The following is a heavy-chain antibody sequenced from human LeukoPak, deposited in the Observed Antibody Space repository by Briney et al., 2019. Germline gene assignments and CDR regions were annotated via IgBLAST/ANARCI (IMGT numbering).Heavy chain of an antibody. J-gene: IGHJ3*02. D-gene: IGHD3-9*01. CDR1: GGSISISAYY. Sequence: SETLSLTCTVSGGSISISAYYWGWIRQPPGRGLEWIGNIYYGGITYYKPSLKSRVTISVHTSTNQFSLKLTSVTAADTAVYYCARHRRHFDILTGFSAGPFDMWGQGTMVTVSS. V-gene: IGHV4-39*01. CDR3: ARHRRHFDILTGFSAGPFDM. CDR2: IYYGGIT.